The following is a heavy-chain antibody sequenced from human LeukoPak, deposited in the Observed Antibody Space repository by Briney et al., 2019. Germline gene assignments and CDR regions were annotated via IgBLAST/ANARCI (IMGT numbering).Heavy chain of an antibody. J-gene: IGHJ4*02. Sequence: ASVKVSCKASGYAFTGYYMHWLRQAPGQGLEWMGWFKPSNGDTSYEQKFQGRVTMTRDTSISTAYMELRTLRYDDTAVYYCARDYSSSWFETGLLDYWGQGTLVTVSS. V-gene: IGHV1-2*02. CDR1: GYAFTGYY. CDR2: FKPSNGDT. D-gene: IGHD6-13*01. CDR3: ARDYSSSWFETGLLDY.